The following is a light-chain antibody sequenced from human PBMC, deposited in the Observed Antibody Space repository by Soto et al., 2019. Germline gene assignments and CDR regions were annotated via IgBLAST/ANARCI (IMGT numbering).Light chain of an antibody. CDR2: GAS. V-gene: IGKV3-20*01. CDR3: QLFDNSLYT. CDR1: QSVSNTY. Sequence: EIVLTQSPGTLSLSPGERATLSCRASQSVSNTYLAWYQQKPGQAPRLLIYGASSRAIGIPDRFSGSGSGTDFTLTISRLEPEDVAVYYCQLFDNSLYTFGQGTKLEIK. J-gene: IGKJ2*01.